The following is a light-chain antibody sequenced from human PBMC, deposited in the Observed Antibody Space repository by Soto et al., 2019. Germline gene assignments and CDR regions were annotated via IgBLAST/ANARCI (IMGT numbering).Light chain of an antibody. V-gene: IGLV1-40*01. CDR3: QSYDNSLSGSWV. J-gene: IGLJ3*02. CDR2: GNR. CDR1: TSNLGAGYD. Sequence: QSALTQPPSVSGAPGQRVTLSCTGNTSNLGAGYDVHWYQQLPGAAPKLVIFGNRNRPSGVPERFSGSKSGTSASLAITGLQAEDEADYYCQSYDNSLSGSWVFGGGTKVTVL.